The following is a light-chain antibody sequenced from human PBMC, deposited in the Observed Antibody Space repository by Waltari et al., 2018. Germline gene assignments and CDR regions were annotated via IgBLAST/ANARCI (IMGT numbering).Light chain of an antibody. CDR2: VNSDGSH. CDR3: QTGGHGTWV. V-gene: IGLV4-69*01. J-gene: IGLJ3*02. Sequence: QLVLTQSPSASASLGASVKLTCTLSSGHTSNIVAWLQQQPEKGPRYLMKVNSDGSHSKGDDIPYRFSGSSSWAARYLTISSLQSEDEADYYCQTGGHGTWVFGGGTKLTVL. CDR1: SGHTSNI.